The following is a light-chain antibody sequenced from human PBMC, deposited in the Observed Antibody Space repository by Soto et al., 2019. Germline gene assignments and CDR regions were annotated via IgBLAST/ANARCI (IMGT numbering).Light chain of an antibody. V-gene: IGKV3-20*01. CDR2: AAS. Sequence: EIVMTQCPPTLPVSPGEGSTLSCRASETIKKNYLAWYQQQPGQAPRLLIYAASRRATGIPDRFSGGGSGTDFTLTISRLEPEDIAVFYCQQYAESPITFGQGTRLEIK. J-gene: IGKJ5*01. CDR1: ETIKKNY. CDR3: QQYAESPIT.